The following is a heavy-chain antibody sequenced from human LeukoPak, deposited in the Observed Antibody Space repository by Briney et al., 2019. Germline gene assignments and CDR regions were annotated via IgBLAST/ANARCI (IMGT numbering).Heavy chain of an antibody. CDR2: ISTFNGNT. CDR1: GYAFTNYG. Sequence: VASVKVSCKASGYAFTNYGVGWLRLAPGQGLQWLGWISTFNGNTNYAQIVQDRVTMTTDTSTNTAYLELRSLRSDDTAVYYCARRHLIGNGYFDHWGQGILVTVSS. D-gene: IGHD1-1*01. J-gene: IGHJ4*02. V-gene: IGHV1-18*01. CDR3: ARRHLIGNGYFDH.